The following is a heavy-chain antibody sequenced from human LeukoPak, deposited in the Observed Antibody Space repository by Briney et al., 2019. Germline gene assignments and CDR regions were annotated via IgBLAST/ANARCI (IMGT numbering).Heavy chain of an antibody. J-gene: IGHJ4*02. D-gene: IGHD4-17*01. V-gene: IGHV3-23*01. CDR1: GFTFSSYA. CDR3: AKTRVDKNPIAVTTGFDY. CDR2: ISGSGGST. Sequence: QPGGSLRLSCAASGFTFSSYAMSWVRQAPGKGLEWVSAISGSGGSTYYADSVKGRFTISGDNSKNTLYLQMNSLRAEDTAVYYCAKTRVDKNPIAVTTGFDYWGQGTLVTVSS.